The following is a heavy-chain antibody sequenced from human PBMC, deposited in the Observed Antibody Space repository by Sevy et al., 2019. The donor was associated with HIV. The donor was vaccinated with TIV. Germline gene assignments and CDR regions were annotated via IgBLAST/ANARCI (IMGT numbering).Heavy chain of an antibody. Sequence: GGSLRLSCAASGFTFSSYWMTWVRQAPGKGLEWVADIKPDGTGKNYVDSLKGRFTISRDNAKNSLYLQMNSLRPEDTAGYYWARAGPLGDLDHFDHWGQGTLVTVSS. J-gene: IGHJ4*02. V-gene: IGHV3-7*03. CDR1: GFTFSSYW. D-gene: IGHD4-17*01. CDR2: IKPDGTGK. CDR3: ARAGPLGDLDHFDH.